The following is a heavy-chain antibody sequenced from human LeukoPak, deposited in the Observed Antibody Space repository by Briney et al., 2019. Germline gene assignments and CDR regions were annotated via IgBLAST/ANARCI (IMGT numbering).Heavy chain of an antibody. Sequence: GGSLRLSCAASGFTFSSSAMSWVRQAPGKGLEWVAHVKPDGSEKSYVDSVKGRFTISRDNAQNSLYLQMNSLRAEDTAVYYCARDRGYYVFDYWGQGTLVTVSS. CDR3: ARDRGYYVFDY. V-gene: IGHV3-7*01. J-gene: IGHJ4*02. CDR1: GFTFSSSA. CDR2: VKPDGSEK. D-gene: IGHD3-22*01.